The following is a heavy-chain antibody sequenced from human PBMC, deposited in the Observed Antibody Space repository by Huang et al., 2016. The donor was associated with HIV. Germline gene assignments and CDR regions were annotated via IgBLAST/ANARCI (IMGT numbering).Heavy chain of an antibody. Sequence: QLQLQESGPGLVKPSETLSLTCTVSDGSISSSSYYWGWIRQPPGKGLEWLATFFYDGNPYYNPSLKSLVTISVDTSKNQFSLNLSSVTAADTAVYYCAAMVRGVISYFDYWGQGTLVTVSS. CDR3: AAMVRGVISYFDY. CDR2: FFYDGNP. J-gene: IGHJ4*02. D-gene: IGHD3-10*01. CDR1: DGSISSSSYY. V-gene: IGHV4-39*01.